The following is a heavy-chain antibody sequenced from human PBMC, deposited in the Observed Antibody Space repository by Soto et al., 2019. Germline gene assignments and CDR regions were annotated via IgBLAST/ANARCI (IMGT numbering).Heavy chain of an antibody. V-gene: IGHV1-69*06. D-gene: IGHD3-10*01. CDR1: GGTFSSYA. CDR2: IIPIFGTA. CDR3: AMSRLWFGESLYHFDY. Sequence: GAAVKVSCKASGGTFSSYAISWVRQAPGQGLEWMGGIIPIFGTANYAQKFQGRVTITADKSTSTAYMELSSLRSEDTAVYYCAMSRLWFGESLYHFDYWGQGTLVTVSS. J-gene: IGHJ4*02.